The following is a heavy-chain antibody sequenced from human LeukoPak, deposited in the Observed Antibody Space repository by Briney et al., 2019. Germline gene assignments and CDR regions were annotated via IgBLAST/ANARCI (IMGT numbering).Heavy chain of an antibody. CDR2: FSSSSSTI. V-gene: IGHV3-48*02. Sequence: GGSLRLSCAACGFTFSSYSMNWVRQAPGKGLEWVSYFSSSSSTIYYADSVKGRFTISRDNAKNSLYLQMNSLRDEDTAVYYCALAVAGTGYYYYYGMDVWGQGTTVTVSS. CDR1: GFTFSSYS. J-gene: IGHJ6*02. D-gene: IGHD6-19*01. CDR3: ALAVAGTGYYYYYGMDV.